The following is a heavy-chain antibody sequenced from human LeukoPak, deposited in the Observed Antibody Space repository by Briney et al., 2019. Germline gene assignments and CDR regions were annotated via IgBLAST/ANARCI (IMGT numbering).Heavy chain of an antibody. CDR3: ARAISGDSFVFDY. Sequence: SETLSLTCTVSGGSISSGGYYWNWIRQHPGKGREWIGYIYYSGSTYYNPSLKSRVSLSVDTSKNQFSLKLSSVTAADTAVYYCARAISGDSFVFDYWGQGTLVTVSS. CDR1: GGSISSGGYY. J-gene: IGHJ4*02. D-gene: IGHD4-17*01. V-gene: IGHV4-31*03. CDR2: IYYSGST.